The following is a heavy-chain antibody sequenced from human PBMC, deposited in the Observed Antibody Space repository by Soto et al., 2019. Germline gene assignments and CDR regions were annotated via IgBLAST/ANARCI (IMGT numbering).Heavy chain of an antibody. CDR3: ARDSSGWYGNWFDP. CDR2: ISAYNGNT. Sequence: AAVKVSCKASGYTFTSYGISWVRQAPGQGLEWMGWISAYNGNTNYAQKLQGRVTMTTDTSTSTAYMELRSLRSDDTAVYYCARDSSGWYGNWFDPWGQGTLVTVSS. V-gene: IGHV1-18*01. CDR1: GYTFTSYG. J-gene: IGHJ5*02. D-gene: IGHD6-19*01.